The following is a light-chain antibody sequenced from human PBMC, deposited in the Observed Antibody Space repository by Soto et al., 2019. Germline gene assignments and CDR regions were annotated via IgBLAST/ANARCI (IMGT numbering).Light chain of an antibody. J-gene: IGKJ2*01. CDR2: GGS. V-gene: IGKV3-20*01. Sequence: ETVLTQSPGTLSLSPGERATLSCRASQSVTSDFLAWYQQKPGQAPRLLIYGGSTRAAGVPDRFSGSGSGTDFTLTITRLEPEDFAVYYCQQYGRSSLMFTFGQGTKLGV. CDR3: QQYGRSSLMFT. CDR1: QSVTSDF.